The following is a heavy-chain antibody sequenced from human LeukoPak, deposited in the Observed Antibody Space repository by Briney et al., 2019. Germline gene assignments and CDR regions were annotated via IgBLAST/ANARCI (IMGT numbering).Heavy chain of an antibody. CDR3: ARVWAWGSGNYFDY. Sequence: GAPRPSCAAPGFAFEDFGINRGRPGPGKRAGLGSRLNWNGDNTGYADSVKGRFTISRDNAKHSLYLQVNSLRAEDTAFYYCARVWAWGSGNYFDYWGQGTLVTVSS. CDR1: GFAFEDFG. J-gene: IGHJ4*02. V-gene: IGHV3-20*04. D-gene: IGHD7-27*01. CDR2: LNWNGDNT.